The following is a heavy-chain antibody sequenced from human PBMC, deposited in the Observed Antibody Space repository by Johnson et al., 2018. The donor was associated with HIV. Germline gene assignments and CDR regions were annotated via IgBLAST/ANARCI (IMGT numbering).Heavy chain of an antibody. CDR2: ISGSGGST. CDR1: GFTFSSYA. CDR3: AKDLYSSSWTNDAFDI. Sequence: VQLVESGGGLVQPGGSLRLSCAASGFTFSSYAMSWVRQAPGKGLEWVSAISGSGGSTYYAASVKGRFTISRDNSKNTLYLQMNSLRAEDTAVYYCAKDLYSSSWTNDAFDIWGQGTMVTVSS. D-gene: IGHD6-13*01. J-gene: IGHJ3*02. V-gene: IGHV3-23*04.